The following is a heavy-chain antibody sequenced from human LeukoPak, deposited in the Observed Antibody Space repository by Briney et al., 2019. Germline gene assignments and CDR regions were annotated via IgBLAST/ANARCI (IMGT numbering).Heavy chain of an antibody. CDR2: ISSSSSYI. V-gene: IGHV3-21*01. D-gene: IGHD3-9*01. CDR1: GFTFSSYA. Sequence: GGSLRLSCAASGFTFSSYAMSWVRQAPGKGLEWVSSISSSSSYIYYADSVKGRFTISRDNAKNSLYLQMNSLRAEDTAVYYCAREGDWSHDYWGQGTLVTVSS. J-gene: IGHJ4*02. CDR3: AREGDWSHDY.